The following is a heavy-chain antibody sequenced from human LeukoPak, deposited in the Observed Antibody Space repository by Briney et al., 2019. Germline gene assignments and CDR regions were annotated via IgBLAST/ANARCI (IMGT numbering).Heavy chain of an antibody. CDR1: GFTFSSYP. CDR2: ISASGAST. D-gene: IGHD3-10*01. V-gene: IGHV3-23*01. J-gene: IGHJ4*02. CDR3: AKVIWFGEISLGPFDC. Sequence: GVSLRLSCAASGFTFSSYPMSWLRQAPGKGLEWVSTISASGASTYNADSVKGRFIISRDNSKSTLYLQMNSLRAEDTAVYYCAKVIWFGEISLGPFDCWGRGTQVTVSA.